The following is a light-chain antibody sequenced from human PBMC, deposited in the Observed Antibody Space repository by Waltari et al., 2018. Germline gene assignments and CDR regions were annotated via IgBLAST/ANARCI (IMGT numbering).Light chain of an antibody. CDR1: QSVNYF. CDR3: QQRTNWPLT. J-gene: IGKJ4*01. CDR2: AAA. V-gene: IGKV3-11*01. Sequence: DIVLTQSPATLSLSPGERATLSCRDSQSVNYFLAWFQQKPGQAPRLLIYAAANRATGIPARFSGSGSGTDFTLTISSLEPEDFAVYYCQQRTNWPLTFGGGTKVEIK.